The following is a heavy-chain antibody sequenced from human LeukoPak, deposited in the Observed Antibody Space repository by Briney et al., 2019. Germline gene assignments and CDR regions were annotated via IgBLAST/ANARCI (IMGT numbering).Heavy chain of an antibody. D-gene: IGHD2-2*01. V-gene: IGHV3-7*01. CDR3: ARDHCSSTSCWYVGGFDP. CDR2: IKQDGSEK. J-gene: IGHJ5*02. CDR1: GFTFSSYW. Sequence: PGGSLRLSCAASGFTFSSYWMSWVRQAPGKGLEWVANIKQDGSEKYYVDSVKGRFTISRDNAKNSLYLQMNSLRAEDTAVYYCARDHCSSTSCWYVGGFDPWGQGTLVTVSS.